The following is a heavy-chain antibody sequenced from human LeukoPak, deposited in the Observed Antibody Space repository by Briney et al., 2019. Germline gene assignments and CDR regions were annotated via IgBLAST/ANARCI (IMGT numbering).Heavy chain of an antibody. CDR3: AKEGDYYGSGSYFDY. D-gene: IGHD3-10*01. V-gene: IGHV3-23*01. CDR2: ISGSGGST. J-gene: IGHJ4*02. Sequence: GGSLRLSCAASGFTFSSYAMSWVRQAPGKGLEWVSAISGSGGSTYYADSVKGRFTISRDNSKNTLYLQINSLRAEDTAVYYCAKEGDYYGSGSYFDYWGQGTLVTVSS. CDR1: GFTFSSYA.